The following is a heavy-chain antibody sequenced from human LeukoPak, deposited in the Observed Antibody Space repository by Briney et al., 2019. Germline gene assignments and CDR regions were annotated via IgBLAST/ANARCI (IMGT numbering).Heavy chain of an antibody. CDR1: GFTVSSNY. V-gene: IGHV3-23*01. J-gene: IGHJ4*02. Sequence: GGSLRLSCAASGFTVSSNYMSWVRQAPGKGLEWVSAISGSGGSTYYADSVKGRFTISRDNSKNTLYLQMNSLRAEDTAIYYCAKAIIGDYVGYDYWGQGTLVTVSS. CDR2: ISGSGGST. CDR3: AKAIIGDYVGYDY. D-gene: IGHD4-17*01.